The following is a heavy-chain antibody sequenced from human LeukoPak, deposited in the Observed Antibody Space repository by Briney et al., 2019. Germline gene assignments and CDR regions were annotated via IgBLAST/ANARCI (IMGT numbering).Heavy chain of an antibody. CDR1: GGSISSSSYY. Sequence: PSETLSLTCSVSGGSISSSSYYWGWIRQPPGKGLEWIGSIYYSGSTYYNPSLKSRVTISVDTSKNQFSLNLTSVNAADTAVYYCARLISSSWYRRFDPWGQRTLVTVSS. CDR2: IYYSGST. CDR3: ARLISSSWYRRFDP. D-gene: IGHD6-13*01. V-gene: IGHV4-39*01. J-gene: IGHJ5*02.